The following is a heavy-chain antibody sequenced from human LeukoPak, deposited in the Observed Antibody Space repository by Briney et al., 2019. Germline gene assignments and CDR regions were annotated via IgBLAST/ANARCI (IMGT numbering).Heavy chain of an antibody. V-gene: IGHV4-59*01. D-gene: IGHD1-1*01. Sequence: PSETLSLTCTVSGDSINSYYWSWIRQPPGKGLEWIGYIIDRGSTNYNPSLKSRVTMLVDTSKNQLSLKLSSVTAADTAVYYCARVGDWNDLVYWGQGTLVTVSS. CDR3: ARVGDWNDLVY. CDR1: GDSINSYY. CDR2: IIDRGST. J-gene: IGHJ4*02.